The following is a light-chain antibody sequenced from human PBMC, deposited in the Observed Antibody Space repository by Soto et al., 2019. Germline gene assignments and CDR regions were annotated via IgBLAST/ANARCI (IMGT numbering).Light chain of an antibody. CDR3: QQYNNWPGT. Sequence: EIVLTQSPGALSLSPGERASLSCRASQSVSNNYLAWYRQKPGQAPRLLIYGASIRATGIPARFSGSGSGTEFTLTISSLQSEDFAVYYCQQYNNWPGTFGQGTKVDIK. CDR2: GAS. CDR1: QSVSNN. V-gene: IGKV3-15*01. J-gene: IGKJ1*01.